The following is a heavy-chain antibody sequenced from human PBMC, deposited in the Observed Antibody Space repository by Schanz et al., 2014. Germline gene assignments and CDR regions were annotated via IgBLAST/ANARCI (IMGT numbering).Heavy chain of an antibody. CDR1: AFIFRSYS. CDR3: ARESGGQNDLDTEPHKYTYMDV. D-gene: IGHD1-1*01. V-gene: IGHV3-33*08. J-gene: IGHJ6*03. Sequence: VQLVESGGGLVQPGGSLRLSCAASAFIFRSYSMHWVRQAPGKGLEWVAIIWYDGSNKYYADSVKGRFTISRDNSKNTLFLQMSSLRAEDTAVYCCARESGGQNDLDTEPHKYTYMDVWGKGTTVTVSS. CDR2: IWYDGSNK.